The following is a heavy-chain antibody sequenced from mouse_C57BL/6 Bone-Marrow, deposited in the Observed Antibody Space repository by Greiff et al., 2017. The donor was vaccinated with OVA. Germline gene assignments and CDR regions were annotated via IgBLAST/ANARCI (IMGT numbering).Heavy chain of an antibody. CDR3: ARRDGYYVVFDY. CDR2: IYPGDGDT. D-gene: IGHD2-3*01. CDR1: GYAFSSYW. Sequence: VKVVESGAELVKPGASVKISCKASGYAFSSYWMNWVKQRPGKGLEWIGQIYPGDGDTNYNGKFKGKATLTADKSSSTAYMQLSSLTSEDSAVYFCARRDGYYVVFDYWGQGTTLTVSS. J-gene: IGHJ2*01. V-gene: IGHV1-80*01.